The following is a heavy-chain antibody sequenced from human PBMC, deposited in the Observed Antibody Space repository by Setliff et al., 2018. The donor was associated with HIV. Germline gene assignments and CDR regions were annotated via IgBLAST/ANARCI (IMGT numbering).Heavy chain of an antibody. D-gene: IGHD4-17*01. CDR3: ARGRGNDYGDYSYYYYMDV. J-gene: IGHJ6*03. CDR2: INPGNGNT. V-gene: IGHV1-3*01. CDR1: GYTFATYA. Sequence: GASVKVSCKASGYTFATYAVLWVRQAPGQRLVSMGWINPGNGNTKYSQKFQGRVTISMDASATTLYMELSSLRSEDTAVYYCARGRGNDYGDYSYYYYMDVWGKGTTVTVSS.